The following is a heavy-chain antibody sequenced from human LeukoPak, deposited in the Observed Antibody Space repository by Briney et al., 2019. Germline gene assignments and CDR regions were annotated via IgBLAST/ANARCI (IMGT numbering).Heavy chain of an antibody. D-gene: IGHD4-17*01. V-gene: IGHV3-30*18. J-gene: IGHJ4*02. CDR3: AKEGYGDYVH. Sequence: PGGSLRLSCAASGFTFSSYGMHWVRQAPGKGLEWVAVISYDGSNKYYADSVKGRFTISRDNSKNTLYLQMNSLRAEDTAVYYCAKEGYGDYVHWGQGTLVTVSS. CDR2: ISYDGSNK. CDR1: GFTFSSYG.